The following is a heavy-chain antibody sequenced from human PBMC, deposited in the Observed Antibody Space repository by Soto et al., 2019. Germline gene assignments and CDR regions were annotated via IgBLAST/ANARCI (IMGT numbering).Heavy chain of an antibody. V-gene: IGHV4-34*01. CDR2: INHSGST. Sequence: SETLSLTCAVYGGSFSGYYWSWIRQPPGKGLEWIGEINHSGSTNYNPSLKSRVTISVDTSKNQFSLKLSSVTAADTAVYYCARGGPGTLWYYYCYYMDVWGKGTTVTVSS. CDR1: GGSFSGYY. J-gene: IGHJ6*03. D-gene: IGHD3-10*01. CDR3: ARGGPGTLWYYYCYYMDV.